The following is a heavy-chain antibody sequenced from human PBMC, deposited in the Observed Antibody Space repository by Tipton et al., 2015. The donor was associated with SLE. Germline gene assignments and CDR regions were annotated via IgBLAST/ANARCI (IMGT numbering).Heavy chain of an antibody. J-gene: IGHJ4*02. V-gene: IGHV3-48*03. Sequence: SLRLSCAASGFTFSSYEINWVRQAPGKGLEWVSYISSSGNTISYADSVKGRFTISRDNAKNSLYLQMNSLRAEDTAVYYCAREDSGPLDYWGQGTLVAVSS. D-gene: IGHD2-8*02. CDR3: AREDSGPLDY. CDR2: ISSSGNTI. CDR1: GFTFSSYE.